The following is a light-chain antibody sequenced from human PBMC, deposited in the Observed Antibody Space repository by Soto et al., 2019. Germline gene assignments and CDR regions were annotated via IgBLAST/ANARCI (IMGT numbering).Light chain of an antibody. J-gene: IGKJ4*01. CDR2: GAS. V-gene: IGKV3-15*01. CDR3: QQYENWPQLT. Sequence: RVRTQSPDPLALFSGGRATLSCRASQRGGGDLAWYQQKPGQAPRLLIYGASSRAPGIPDRFSGSGSGTEFTLTISSLQSEDSAVYYCQQYENWPQLTFGGGTKVDIK. CDR1: QRGGGD.